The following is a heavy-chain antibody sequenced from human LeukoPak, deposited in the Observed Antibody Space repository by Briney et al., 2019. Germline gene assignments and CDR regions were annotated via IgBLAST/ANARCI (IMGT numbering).Heavy chain of an antibody. CDR2: IYSGGST. V-gene: IGHV3-66*01. CDR3: ARSGVLRYFGKS. J-gene: IGHJ5*02. CDR1: GFTVSSSY. D-gene: IGHD3-9*01. Sequence: GGSLRLSCAASGFTVSSSYMTWVCQAPGKGLEWVSVIYSGGSTYYADSVKGRFNISRDVSKNTVYLQMKSLRADDTAVYYCARSGVLRYFGKSWGQGTLVTVSS.